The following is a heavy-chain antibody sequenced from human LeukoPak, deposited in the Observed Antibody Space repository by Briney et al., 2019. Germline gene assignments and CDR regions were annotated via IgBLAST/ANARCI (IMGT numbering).Heavy chain of an antibody. CDR2: TYYRSTWYN. V-gene: IGHV6-1*01. Sequence: SQTLSLTCAISGDSVSSNSVTWNWIRQSPSRGLEWLGRTYYRSTWYNDYAVSVRGRITVNPDTSKNQFSLHLNSVTPEDTAVYYCARRLTHYGCFDPWGQGILVTVSS. J-gene: IGHJ5*02. CDR1: GDSVSSNSVT. CDR3: ARRLTHYGCFDP. D-gene: IGHD4-17*01.